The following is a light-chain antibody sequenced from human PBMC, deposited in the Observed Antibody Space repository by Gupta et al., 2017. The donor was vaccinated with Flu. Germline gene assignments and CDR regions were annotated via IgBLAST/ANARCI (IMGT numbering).Light chain of an antibody. J-gene: IGLJ1*01. CDR1: SSNIGSNT. CDR3: SASADSLNGSEV. V-gene: IGLV1-44*01. Sequence: QSVLTQPPSASGTPGQRVIISCSGSSSNIGSNTVNWYQQLPGTAPKLRIFINNQRPSGVPDRFSCSKSGTSASPAISGRHSEDEAEDDYSASADSLNGSEVFGTGTKVTVL. CDR2: INN.